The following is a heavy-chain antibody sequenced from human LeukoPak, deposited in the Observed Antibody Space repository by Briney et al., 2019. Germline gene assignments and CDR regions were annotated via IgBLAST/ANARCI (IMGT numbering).Heavy chain of an antibody. CDR1: GGSFRGYY. CDR2: INHSGST. Sequence: SETLSLTCAVYGGSFRGYYWSWIRQPPGKGLEWIGEINHSGSTNYNPSLKSRVTISVDTSKNQFSLKLSSVTAADTAVYYCASQIRTRWYFDLWGRGTLVTVSS. V-gene: IGHV4-34*01. J-gene: IGHJ2*01. CDR3: ASQIRTRWYFDL. D-gene: IGHD2-2*01.